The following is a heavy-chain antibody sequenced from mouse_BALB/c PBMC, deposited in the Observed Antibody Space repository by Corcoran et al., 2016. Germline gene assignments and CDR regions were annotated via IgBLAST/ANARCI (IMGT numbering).Heavy chain of an antibody. CDR1: GYTFTSYD. CDR3: ARSYGNQAWFAD. D-gene: IGHD2-1*01. Sequence: QVQLQQSGTELVKPGALVKISCKASGYTFTSYDINWVKERPGQGLEWSGWIYPGDGSTKYNEKFKGKATLTADKSSSTAYMQISSLTSGNSAVYFGARSYGNQAWFADWGPGTLVTVSA. CDR2: IYPGDGST. V-gene: IGHV1S56*01. J-gene: IGHJ3*01.